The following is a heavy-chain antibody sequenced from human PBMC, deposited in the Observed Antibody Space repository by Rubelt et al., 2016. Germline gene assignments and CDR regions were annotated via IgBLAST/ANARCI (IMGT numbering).Heavy chain of an antibody. CDR2: WYDGSNK. V-gene: IGHV3-33*01. Sequence: WYDGSNKYYADSVKDRFTISRDNSKNTLYLQMNSLRAEDTAVYYCARDGRNYYGSGDFDYWGQGTLVTVSS. CDR3: ARDGRNYYGSGDFDY. J-gene: IGHJ4*02. D-gene: IGHD3-10*01.